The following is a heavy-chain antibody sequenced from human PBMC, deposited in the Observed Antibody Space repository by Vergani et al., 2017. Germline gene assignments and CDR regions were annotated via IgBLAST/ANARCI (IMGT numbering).Heavy chain of an antibody. J-gene: IGHJ4*02. D-gene: IGHD6-6*01. CDR3: ARRDSSSPALDY. V-gene: IGHV3-13*01. Sequence: EVQLLESGGGLVQPGGSLRLSCAASGFTFSTYDMHWVRHATGKGLEWVSAIGTAGDTYYPCSVKGRFTISRENAKNSLYLQMNGLRAGDTAVYYCARRDSSSPALDYWGQGTLVTVSS. CDR2: IGTAGDT. CDR1: GFTFSTYD.